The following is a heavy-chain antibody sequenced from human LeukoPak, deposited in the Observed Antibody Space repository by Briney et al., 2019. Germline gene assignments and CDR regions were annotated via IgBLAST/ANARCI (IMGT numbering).Heavy chain of an antibody. CDR2: IYYSGST. CDR3: ARPRGQQALNWFDP. V-gene: IGHV4-39*01. J-gene: IGHJ5*02. D-gene: IGHD6-13*01. CDR1: GGSISSSSYY. Sequence: SETLSLTCTVSGGSISSSSYYWGWIRQPPGKGLEWIGSIYYSGSTYYNPSLKSRVTISVDTSKNQFSLKLSSVTAADTAVYYRARPRGQQALNWFDPWGQGTLVTVSS.